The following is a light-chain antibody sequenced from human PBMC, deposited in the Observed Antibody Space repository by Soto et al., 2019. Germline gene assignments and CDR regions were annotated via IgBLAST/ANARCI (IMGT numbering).Light chain of an antibody. CDR3: NSYSGGNSHYV. V-gene: IGLV2-14*01. CDR1: SNEIGGYNF. CDR2: DVT. J-gene: IGLJ1*01. Sequence: QSALTQPASVAGSPGQSITIPCNGTSNEIGGYNFVSWFHQHPGKARKLLICDVTRRPSGVSDRFSGSKSGNTASLTISGLQAEDEDDWYRNSYSGGNSHYVFGSGTQLTVL.